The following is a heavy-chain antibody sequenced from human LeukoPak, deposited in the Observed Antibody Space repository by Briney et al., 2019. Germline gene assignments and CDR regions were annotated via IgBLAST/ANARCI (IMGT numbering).Heavy chain of an antibody. Sequence: PSETLSLTCAVYGGSFSGYYWSWIRQPPGKGLEWIGEINHSGSTNYNPSLKSRVTISVDTSKNQFSLKLSSVTAADTAVYYCARDYDYGVSPWGQGTLVTVSS. J-gene: IGHJ5*02. CDR1: GGSFSGYY. CDR2: INHSGST. V-gene: IGHV4-34*01. D-gene: IGHD4-17*01. CDR3: ARDYDYGVSP.